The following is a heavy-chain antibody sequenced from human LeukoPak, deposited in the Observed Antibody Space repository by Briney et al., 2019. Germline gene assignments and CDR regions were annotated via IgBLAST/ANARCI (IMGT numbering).Heavy chain of an antibody. Sequence: SETLSLTCTVSGGSISSYYWSWIRQPAGKGLEWIGRIYTSGSTNYNPSLKSRVTMSVDTSKNQFSLKLSSVTAADTAVYYCARGYTYASLVRHPPDYWGQGTLVTVSS. CDR2: IYTSGST. J-gene: IGHJ4*02. D-gene: IGHD6-6*01. V-gene: IGHV4-4*07. CDR1: GGSISSYY. CDR3: ARGYTYASLVRHPPDY.